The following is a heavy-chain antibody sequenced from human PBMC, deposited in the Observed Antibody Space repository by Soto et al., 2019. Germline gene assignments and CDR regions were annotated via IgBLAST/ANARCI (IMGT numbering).Heavy chain of an antibody. CDR2: LSGSGRST. J-gene: IGHJ3*01. CDR1: GFTFSTYG. V-gene: IGHV3-23*01. Sequence: EVQVLESGGGLVQPGGSLRLSCAASGFTFSTYGMSWVRQAPGKGLEWVSDLSGSGRSTYYTDSVKGRFTISRDNTKNTLYLRMSSLSAEDTGVYYCGKRTLTEGLQGTLGAFNFCGQGTMVTVSA. CDR3: GKRTLTEGLQGTLGAFNF.